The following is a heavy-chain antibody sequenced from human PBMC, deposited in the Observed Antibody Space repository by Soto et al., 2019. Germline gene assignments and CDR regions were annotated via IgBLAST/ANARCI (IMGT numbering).Heavy chain of an antibody. V-gene: IGHV1-69*04. J-gene: IGHJ3*02. Sequence: SVKVSCKASGGTFSSYTISWVRQAPGQGLEWMGRIIPILGIANYAQKFQGRVTITADKSTSTAYMELSSLRSEDTAVYYCARDRRSGSSDAFDIWGQGTMVTVSS. CDR3: ARDRRSGSSDAFDI. D-gene: IGHD3-3*01. CDR1: GGTFSSYT. CDR2: IIPILGIA.